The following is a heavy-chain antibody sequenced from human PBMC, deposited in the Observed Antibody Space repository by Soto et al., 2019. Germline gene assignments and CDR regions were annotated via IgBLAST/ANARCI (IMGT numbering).Heavy chain of an antibody. J-gene: IGHJ4*02. D-gene: IGHD2-15*01. CDR1: GFTFSSSA. CDR2: ISYDGSNK. CDR3: AKSRYCSGGSCSYYFDY. V-gene: IGHV3-30*18. Sequence: GGSLRLSCVASGFTFSSSAMSWVRQAPGKGLEWVAVISYDGSNKYYADSVKGRFTISRDNSKNTLYLQMNSLRAEDTAVYYCAKSRYCSGGSCSYYFDYWGQGTLVTVSS.